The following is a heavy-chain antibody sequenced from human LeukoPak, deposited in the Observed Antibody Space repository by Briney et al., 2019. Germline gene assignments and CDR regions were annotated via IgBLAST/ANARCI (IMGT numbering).Heavy chain of an antibody. J-gene: IGHJ4*02. CDR1: GYTFTSYG. Sequence: GASVKVSCKASGYTFTSYGISWVRQAPGQGLEWMGWISAYNGNTNYAQKLQGRVTMTTGTSTSTAYMELRSLRSDDTAVYYCARDRGYYDSSGYSSWGQGTLVTVSS. V-gene: IGHV1-18*01. CDR3: ARDRGYYDSSGYSS. CDR2: ISAYNGNT. D-gene: IGHD3-22*01.